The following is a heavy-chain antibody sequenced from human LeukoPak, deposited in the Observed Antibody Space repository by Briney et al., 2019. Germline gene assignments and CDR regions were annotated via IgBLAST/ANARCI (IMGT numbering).Heavy chain of an antibody. D-gene: IGHD2-2*02. J-gene: IGHJ6*03. CDR1: GYTFTGYY. Sequence: ASVKVSCKAPGYTFTGYYMHWVRQAPGQGLEWMGRINPNSGGTNYAQKFQGRVTMTRDTSISTAYMELSRLRSDDTAVYYCARVKGCSSTSCYRHYYYMDVWGKGTTVTVSS. CDR3: ARVKGCSSTSCYRHYYYMDV. V-gene: IGHV1-2*06. CDR2: INPNSGGT.